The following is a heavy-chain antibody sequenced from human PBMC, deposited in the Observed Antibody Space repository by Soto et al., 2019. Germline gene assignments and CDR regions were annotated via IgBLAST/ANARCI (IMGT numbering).Heavy chain of an antibody. J-gene: IGHJ6*02. D-gene: IGHD5-18*01. CDR3: ARDLLYSYGYGYDSYYYYGMDV. CDR2: INPNSGGT. CDR1: GYTFTGYY. Sequence: ASVKVSCKASGYTFTGYYMHWVRQAPGQGLEWMGWINPNSGGTNYAQKFQGWVTMTRDTSISTAYMELSRLRSDDTAVYYCARDLLYSYGYGYDSYYYYGMDVWGQGTTVTVSS. V-gene: IGHV1-2*04.